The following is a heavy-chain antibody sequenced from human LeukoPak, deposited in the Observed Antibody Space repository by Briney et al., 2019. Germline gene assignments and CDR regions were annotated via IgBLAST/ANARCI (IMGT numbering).Heavy chain of an antibody. V-gene: IGHV1-2*02. J-gene: IGHJ4*02. CDR3: ARGDVVVPAAIPPDY. Sequence: ASVKVSCKASGYTFTGYYMHWVRQAPGQGLKWMGWINPNSGGTNYAQKFQGRVTMTRDTSISTAYMELSRLRSDDTAVYYCARGDVVVPAAIPPDYWGQGTLVTVSS. D-gene: IGHD2-2*02. CDR2: INPNSGGT. CDR1: GYTFTGYY.